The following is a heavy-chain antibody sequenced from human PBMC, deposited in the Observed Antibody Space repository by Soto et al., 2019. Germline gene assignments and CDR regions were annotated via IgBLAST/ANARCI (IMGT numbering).Heavy chain of an antibody. CDR2: ISYDGGNK. CDR3: AKDRSMVRGVDY. Sequence: GGSLRLSCAASGFTFSSYGMHWVRQAPGKGLEWVAVISYDGGNKYYADSVKGRFTISRDNSKNTLYLQMNSLRAEDTAVYYCAKDRSMVRGVDYWGQGTLVTVSS. CDR1: GFTFSSYG. D-gene: IGHD3-10*01. J-gene: IGHJ4*02. V-gene: IGHV3-30*18.